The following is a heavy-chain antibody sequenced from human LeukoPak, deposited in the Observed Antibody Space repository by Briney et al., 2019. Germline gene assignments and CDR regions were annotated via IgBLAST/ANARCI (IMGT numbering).Heavy chain of an antibody. Sequence: GGSLRLSCTASGFTLSSYAMSWVRQAPGKGLEWVSGFSGSGGKTYYADSVKGRFTISRDNSKNTLYLQMNSLRAEDTAVYYCAKASNYDAFDIWGQGTMVTVSS. D-gene: IGHD1-1*01. CDR1: GFTLSSYA. CDR2: FSGSGGKT. V-gene: IGHV3-23*01. CDR3: AKASNYDAFDI. J-gene: IGHJ3*02.